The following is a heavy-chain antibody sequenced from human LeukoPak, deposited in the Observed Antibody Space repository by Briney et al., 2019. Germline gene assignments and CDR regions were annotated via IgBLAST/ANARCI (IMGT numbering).Heavy chain of an antibody. CDR3: AGTIVVVVAATFAFDI. CDR2: IYHSGST. D-gene: IGHD2-15*01. Sequence: PSETLSLTCAVSGGSISSSNWWSWVRQPPGKGLEWIGEIYHSGSTNYNPPLKSRVTISVDKSKNQFSLKLSSVTAADTAVYYCAGTIVVVVAATFAFDIWGQGTMVTVSS. J-gene: IGHJ3*02. V-gene: IGHV4-4*02. CDR1: GGSISSSNW.